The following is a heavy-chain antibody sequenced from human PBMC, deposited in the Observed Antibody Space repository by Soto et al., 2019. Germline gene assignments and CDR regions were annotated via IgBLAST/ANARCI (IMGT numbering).Heavy chain of an antibody. CDR3: ARIQLAYDAFDI. J-gene: IGHJ3*02. CDR2: IRSSSRYI. V-gene: IGHV3-21*01. Sequence: EVQLVESGGGLVKPGGSLSLSCAASGFTFSSYSMNWVRQAPGKGLEWVSSIRSSSRYIYYADSVKGRFTISRDNAKNSLYLQMNSLSAEDTAVYYCARIQLAYDAFDIWGQGTMVTVSS. CDR1: GFTFSSYS. D-gene: IGHD6-6*01.